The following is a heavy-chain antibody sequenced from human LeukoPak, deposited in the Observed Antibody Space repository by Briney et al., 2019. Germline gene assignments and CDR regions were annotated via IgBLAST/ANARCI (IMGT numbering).Heavy chain of an antibody. V-gene: IGHV3-11*04. J-gene: IGHJ6*03. CDR3: AAPSHFGVVRDYMDV. CDR2: ISSSGSTI. CDR1: GFTFSDYY. Sequence: GGSLRLSCAASGFTFSDYYMSWIRQAPGKGLEWVSYISSSGSTIYYADSVKGRFTISRDNAKNSLYLQMNSLRAEDTAVYYCAAPSHFGVVRDYMDVWGKGTTVTVSS. D-gene: IGHD3-3*01.